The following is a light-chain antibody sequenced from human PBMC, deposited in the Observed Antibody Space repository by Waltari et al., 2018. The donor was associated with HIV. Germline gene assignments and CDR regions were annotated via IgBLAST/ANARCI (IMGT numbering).Light chain of an antibody. CDR3: SSYTSSSTSEV. J-gene: IGLJ3*02. CDR2: EVS. Sequence: QSALTQPASVSGSPGQSITLSCTGTSSDVGVYNYVSWYQQHPGKAPKLMIYEVSNRPSGVSNRFSGSKSGNTASLTISGLQAEDEADYYCSSYTSSSTSEVFGGGTKLTVL. V-gene: IGLV2-14*01. CDR1: SSDVGVYNY.